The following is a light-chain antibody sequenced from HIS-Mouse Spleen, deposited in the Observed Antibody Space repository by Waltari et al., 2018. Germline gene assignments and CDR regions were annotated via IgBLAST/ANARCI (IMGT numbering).Light chain of an antibody. J-gene: IGLJ1*01. CDR2: KDS. CDR1: VLAKKY. V-gene: IGLV3-27*01. CDR3: YSAADNNHYV. Sequence: SYELTQPSSVSVSPGQTARITCSGDVLAKKYARWFQQKPGQAPVLGISKDSERPSGIPERFSGSSSGTTVTLTISGAQVEDEADYYCYSAADNNHYVFGTGTKVTVL.